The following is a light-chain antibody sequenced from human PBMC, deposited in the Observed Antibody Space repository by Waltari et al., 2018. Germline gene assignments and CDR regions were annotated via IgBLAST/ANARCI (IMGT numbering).Light chain of an antibody. V-gene: IGKV1-33*01. CDR2: DAS. CDR3: QQYDNLSYT. Sequence: DKQLTQSAASVAGSVGDRVTITCQASQDISNYLNWYQQKPGKAPKLLIYDASNLQTGVPSRFSGSGSGTDFTFTISSLQPEDIATYYCQQYDNLSYTFGQGTKLQIK. CDR1: QDISNY. J-gene: IGKJ2*01.